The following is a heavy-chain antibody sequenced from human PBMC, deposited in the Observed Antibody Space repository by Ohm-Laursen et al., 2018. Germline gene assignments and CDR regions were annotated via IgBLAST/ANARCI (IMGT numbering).Heavy chain of an antibody. CDR1: GFTFSTYW. J-gene: IGHJ4*02. Sequence: SLRLSCAASGFTFSTYWMNWVRQAPGKGLEWIAYITTGGNTMYYADSVKGRFTISRDNAKNSLYLQMISLRAEDTAVYYCAREDEDTAMASLDYWGQGTLVTVSS. V-gene: IGHV3-48*04. D-gene: IGHD5-18*01. CDR3: AREDEDTAMASLDY. CDR2: ITTGGNTM.